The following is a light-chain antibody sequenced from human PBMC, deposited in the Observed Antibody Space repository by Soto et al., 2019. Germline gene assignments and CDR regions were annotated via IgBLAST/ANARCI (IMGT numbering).Light chain of an antibody. J-gene: IGLJ2*01. CDR1: SGHSSYA. V-gene: IGLV4-69*01. Sequence: QSVLTQSPSASASLGASVTLTCTLSSGHSSYAIAWHQQQPEKGPRYLMKLNSDGSHSKGDGIPDRFSCSSSGAERYLTISSLQSEDEADYYRQTWGTGIQVFGGGTKLTVL. CDR2: LNSDGSH. CDR3: QTWGTGIQV.